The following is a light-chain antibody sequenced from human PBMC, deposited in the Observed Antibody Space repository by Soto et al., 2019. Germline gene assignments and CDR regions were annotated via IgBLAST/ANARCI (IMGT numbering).Light chain of an antibody. V-gene: IGKV1-12*01. CDR1: QGVSSW. CDR2: AAS. CDR3: QQSYSTPWA. Sequence: DIQMSRFPSSVSASVGSRVTRTCRASQGVSSWLAWFQQKPGKAPKLLIYAASSLQSEVPSRFCGSGAGTDFTLTISSLQPEDFATYYCQQSYSTPWAFGQGTKVDIK. J-gene: IGKJ1*01.